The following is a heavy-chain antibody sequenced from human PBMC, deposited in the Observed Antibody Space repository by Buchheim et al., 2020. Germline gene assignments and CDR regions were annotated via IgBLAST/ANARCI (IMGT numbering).Heavy chain of an antibody. J-gene: IGHJ4*02. CDR2: ISSSSSYI. D-gene: IGHD3-3*01. CDR3: ARGQRFLEWLRGPQFDY. Sequence: EVQLMESGGGLVKPGGSLRLSCAASGFTFSSYSMNWVRQAPGKGLEWVSSISSSSSYIYYPDSVKGRFPIPRDNAKNSLYPQMNSLRAEDTAVYYCARGQRFLEWLRGPQFDYWGQG. V-gene: IGHV3-21*04. CDR1: GFTFSSYS.